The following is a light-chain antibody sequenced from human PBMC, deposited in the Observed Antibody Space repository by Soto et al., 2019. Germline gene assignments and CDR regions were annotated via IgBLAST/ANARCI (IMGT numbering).Light chain of an antibody. CDR2: DTS. V-gene: IGKV3-20*01. CDR3: QQYGRSPTT. J-gene: IGKJ1*01. CDR1: QSINSRS. Sequence: DIVLTQSPGTLSLSPGERATLSCVASQSINSRSLAWYQQKPGQAPRLLIYDTSTRATGVPDRFSGSGSGTDFTLTISRLEPEDFAVYYCQQYGRSPTTFGQGTKVDI.